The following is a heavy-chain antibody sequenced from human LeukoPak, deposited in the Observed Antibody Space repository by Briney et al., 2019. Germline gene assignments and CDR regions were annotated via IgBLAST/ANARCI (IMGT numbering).Heavy chain of an antibody. Sequence: GASVKVSCKASGYTFTGYYMHWVRQAPGQGLEWMGWINPNSGGTNYAQKLQGRVTMTRDTSISTAYMELSRLRSDDTAVYYCARERPYSGYVDYWGQGTLVTVSS. CDR1: GYTFTGYY. CDR3: ARERPYSGYVDY. D-gene: IGHD5-12*01. J-gene: IGHJ4*02. CDR2: INPNSGGT. V-gene: IGHV1-2*02.